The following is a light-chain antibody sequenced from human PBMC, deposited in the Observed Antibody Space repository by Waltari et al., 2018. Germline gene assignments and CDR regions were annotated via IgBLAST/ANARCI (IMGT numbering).Light chain of an antibody. CDR2: SAS. CDR1: QSVSGY. CDR3: QQYNDWLAPT. J-gene: IGKJ4*01. V-gene: IGKV3-15*01. Sequence: EIVMTQSPATRSVSPGERPILPRWASQSVSGYLPWYQQKPGQAPRLLIYSASTRVTGIPARFSGSGSGTEFTLTISSLQSEDFAVYHCQQYNDWLAPTFGGGTKVEI.